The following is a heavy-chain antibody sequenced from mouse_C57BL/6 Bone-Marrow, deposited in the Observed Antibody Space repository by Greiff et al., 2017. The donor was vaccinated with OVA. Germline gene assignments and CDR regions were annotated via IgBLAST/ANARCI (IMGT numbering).Heavy chain of an antibody. Sequence: QVQLQQPGAELVKPGASVKMSCKASGYTFTSYWITWVQQRPGQGLEWIGDIYPGSGSTNYNEKFKSKATLTVDTSSSTAYMQLSSLTSEDSAVYYCARSSHYYGRRDYAMEYWGQGTSVTVSS. CDR2: IYPGSGST. CDR3: ARSSHYYGRRDYAMEY. D-gene: IGHD1-1*01. CDR1: GYTFTSYW. V-gene: IGHV1-55*01. J-gene: IGHJ4*01.